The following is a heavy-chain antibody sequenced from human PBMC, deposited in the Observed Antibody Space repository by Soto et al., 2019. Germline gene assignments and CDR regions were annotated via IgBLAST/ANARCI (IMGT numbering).Heavy chain of an antibody. Sequence: SETLSLTCTVSGGSISSGGYYWSCIRQHPGKGLEWNGYTYYSGSTYYNPSLKSRVTISVDTSKNQFSLVLSSVTAADTAVYYCARGTAAAGIPFDYWGQGTLVTVSS. CDR1: GGSISSGGYY. CDR2: TYYSGST. J-gene: IGHJ4*02. V-gene: IGHV4-31*03. D-gene: IGHD6-13*01. CDR3: ARGTAAAGIPFDY.